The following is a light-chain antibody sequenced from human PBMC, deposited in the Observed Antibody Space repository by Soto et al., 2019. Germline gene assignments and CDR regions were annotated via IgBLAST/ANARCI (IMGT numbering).Light chain of an antibody. V-gene: IGKV3-15*01. CDR2: DVS. CDR3: QQYNNWPPWIT. J-gene: IGKJ5*01. Sequence: EIVMTQSPATLSVSPGDRATLSCRASQSVGSNLAWYQQKAGQAPRLLIYDVSTRATGVPVRFGGSGSGTEFTLTISSPQSEDFAVYYCQQYNNWPPWITFGQGTRLEIK. CDR1: QSVGSN.